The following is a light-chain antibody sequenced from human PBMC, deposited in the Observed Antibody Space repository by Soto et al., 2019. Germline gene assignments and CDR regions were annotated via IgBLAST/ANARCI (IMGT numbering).Light chain of an antibody. J-gene: IGKJ1*01. V-gene: IGKV1-5*03. CDR1: QSISSW. Sequence: DIQMTQSPSTLSASVGDRVTITCRASQSISSWLAWYQRKPGKAPKLLIYKASSLESGVPSRFSGSGSGTVFTLTISSLQPDDIATYSRQHSNSYPWTFGQGTKVEIK. CDR3: QHSNSYPWT. CDR2: KAS.